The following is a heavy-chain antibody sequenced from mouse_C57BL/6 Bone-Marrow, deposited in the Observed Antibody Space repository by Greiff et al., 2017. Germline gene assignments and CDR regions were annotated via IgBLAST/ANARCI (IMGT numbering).Heavy chain of an antibody. CDR2: IHPTSGST. D-gene: IGHD4-1*01. J-gene: IGHJ3*01. Sequence: VQLQQPGAELVKPGASVKLSCKASGYTFTSYWMHWVKQRPGQGLEWIGMIHPTSGSTNYNEKFKSKATLTVDKSSSTAYMQLSSLTSEDSADYYGARREVGRGFAYWGQGTLVTGAA. CDR1: GYTFTSYW. CDR3: ARREVGRGFAY. V-gene: IGHV1-64*01.